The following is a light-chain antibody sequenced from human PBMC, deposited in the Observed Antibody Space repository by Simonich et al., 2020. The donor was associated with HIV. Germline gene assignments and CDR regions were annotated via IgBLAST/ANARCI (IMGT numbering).Light chain of an antibody. Sequence: DIQMTQSPSTLSASVGDRVTITCRASHSISSWLAGYQQKPWKAPKLLIYKASSLESGVPSRFSGSGSGTEFTLTISSLQPDDFATYYCQQYSFYYTFGQGTKLEIK. J-gene: IGKJ2*01. CDR3: QQYSFYYT. CDR2: KAS. CDR1: HSISSW. V-gene: IGKV1-5*03.